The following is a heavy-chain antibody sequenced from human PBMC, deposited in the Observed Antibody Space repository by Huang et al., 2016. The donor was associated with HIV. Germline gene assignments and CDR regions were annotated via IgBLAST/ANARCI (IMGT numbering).Heavy chain of an antibody. J-gene: IGHJ6*02. Sequence: QVHLVQSRGELKKPGATVRVSCKTSGYTFNNYGIGWVRQAPGQGIEWRGWISADSGNPNYAQKFQGRLTLTTDTSTRTVYRDLGSRRSDDTAVYYCATDTRAYYYGSGTNGMDVWGQGTTVIVSS. V-gene: IGHV1-18*04. CDR1: GYTFNNYG. CDR2: ISADSGNP. D-gene: IGHD3-10*01. CDR3: ATDTRAYYYGSGTNGMDV.